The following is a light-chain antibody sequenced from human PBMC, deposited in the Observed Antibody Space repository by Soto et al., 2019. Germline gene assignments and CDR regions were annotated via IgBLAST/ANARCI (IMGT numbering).Light chain of an antibody. CDR2: LGS. J-gene: IGKJ4*01. CDR3: MQALQTPLT. Sequence: VMTQSPLYLPVTPGEPASISCRSSQSLLHSNGYNYLDWYLQKPGQSPQLLIYLGSNRASGVPDRFSGSGSGTDFTLKISRVEAEDVGVYYCMQALQTPLTFGGGTKVDIK. CDR1: QSLLHSNGYNY. V-gene: IGKV2-28*01.